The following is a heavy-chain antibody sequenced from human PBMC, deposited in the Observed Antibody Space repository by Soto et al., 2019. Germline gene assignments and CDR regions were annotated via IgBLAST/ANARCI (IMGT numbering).Heavy chain of an antibody. Sequence: SETLSLTCNVSGGSISSYYWSWIRQPPGRGLEWIGHIFYSGSTNYNPALKSRVTISVDTSKSQFSLKLSSVTAADTAVYYCAKDSGYNYGYFRWFDPWGQGTLVTVSS. V-gene: IGHV4-59*01. CDR1: GGSISSYY. CDR2: IFYSGST. D-gene: IGHD5-18*01. CDR3: AKDSGYNYGYFRWFDP. J-gene: IGHJ5*02.